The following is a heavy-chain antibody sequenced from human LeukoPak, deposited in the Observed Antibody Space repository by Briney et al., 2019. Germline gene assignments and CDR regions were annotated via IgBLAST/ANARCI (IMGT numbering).Heavy chain of an antibody. V-gene: IGHV5-10-1*01. J-gene: IGHJ3*02. Sequence: GASLQISCKGSGYSFTSYWISWVRQMPGKGLEWMGRIDPSDSYTNYCPSFQGHVTISADKSISTAYLQWSSLKASDTAMYYCARRPKANDAFDIWGQGTMVTVSS. CDR1: GYSFTSYW. CDR3: ARRPKANDAFDI. CDR2: IDPSDSYT.